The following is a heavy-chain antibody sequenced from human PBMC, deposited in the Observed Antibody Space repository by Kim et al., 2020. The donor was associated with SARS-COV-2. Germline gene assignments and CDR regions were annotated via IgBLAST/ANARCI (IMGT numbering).Heavy chain of an antibody. CDR3: ARVHYYGSGEGAYYYYYGMDV. CDR1: GDSVSSNSAA. CDR2: TYYRSKWYN. D-gene: IGHD3-10*01. V-gene: IGHV6-1*01. J-gene: IGHJ6*02. Sequence: SQTLSLTCAISGDSVSSNSAAWNWIRQSPSRGLEWLGRTYYRSKWYNDYAVSVKSRITINPDTSKNQFSLQPNSVTPEDTAVYYCARVHYYGSGEGAYYYYYGMDVWGQGTTVTVSS.